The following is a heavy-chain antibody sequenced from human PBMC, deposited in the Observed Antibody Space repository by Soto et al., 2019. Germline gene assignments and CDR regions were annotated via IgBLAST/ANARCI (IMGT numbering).Heavy chain of an antibody. V-gene: IGHV4-59*01. CDR2: IHYSGST. D-gene: IGHD6-13*01. Sequence: SETLSLTCTVSGGSISTDYWTWIRQPPGKGLEWIGYIHYSGSTNYNPSLTSRVSMSVDTSKNQLSLKLTSVTAADTAVYYCAGDARSWYQIDYWGQGALVTVSS. CDR1: GGSISTDY. CDR3: AGDARSWYQIDY. J-gene: IGHJ4*02.